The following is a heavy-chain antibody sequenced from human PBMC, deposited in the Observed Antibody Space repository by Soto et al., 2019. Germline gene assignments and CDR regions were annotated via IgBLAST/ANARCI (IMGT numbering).Heavy chain of an antibody. J-gene: IGHJ5*02. D-gene: IGHD4-4*01. V-gene: IGHV3-33*01. Sequence: QVQLVESGGGVVQPGRSLRLSCAASGFTFSSYGMHWARQAPGKGLDWVAVIWYDGSNKYYADSVKGRFTISRDNSKNPLYLQMNSLRSEDTAVYYCARESGALTVTRYNWFDPWGQGTLDTVSS. CDR2: IWYDGSNK. CDR3: ARESGALTVTRYNWFDP. CDR1: GFTFSSYG.